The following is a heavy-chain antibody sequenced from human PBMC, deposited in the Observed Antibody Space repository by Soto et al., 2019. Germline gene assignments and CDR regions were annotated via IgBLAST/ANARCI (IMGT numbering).Heavy chain of an antibody. Sequence: EVQLVESGGGLVQPGESLRLSCAASGFTFDYYWMHWVRQAPGKGLVWVSRIHSDGTSTTYADSVKGRFTISRDNAKNKLSLQMNSLRAEDTAAYYCARGDRGAFDLWGQGTVVTVSS. CDR1: GFTFDYYW. D-gene: IGHD1-26*01. CDR3: ARGDRGAFDL. J-gene: IGHJ3*01. CDR2: IHSDGTST. V-gene: IGHV3-74*01.